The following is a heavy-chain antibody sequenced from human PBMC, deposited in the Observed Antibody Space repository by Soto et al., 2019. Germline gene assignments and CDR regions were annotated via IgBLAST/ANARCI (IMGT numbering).Heavy chain of an antibody. J-gene: IGHJ4*02. CDR2: ISGSGGDT. V-gene: IGHV3-23*01. Sequence: GGSLRLSCAASGFPFSRYAMSWVRQAPGKGLKWVSIISGSGGDTHYADSVEGRFTISRDNSKNTLYLQMTSLRAEDTAVYYCAKGKAKTIFGVGPLFDYWGQGTRVTVSS. CDR1: GFPFSRYA. D-gene: IGHD3-3*01. CDR3: AKGKAKTIFGVGPLFDY.